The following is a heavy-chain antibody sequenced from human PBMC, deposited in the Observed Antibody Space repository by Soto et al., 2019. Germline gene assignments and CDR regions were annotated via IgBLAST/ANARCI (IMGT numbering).Heavy chain of an antibody. D-gene: IGHD4-17*01. CDR2: INPKSGGT. J-gene: IGHJ4*02. Sequence: QVQLVQSGAEVKKPGASIKVSCKASGYTFSAYYIHWVRQAPGQGLEWMGWINPKSGGTNNAQKFQGRVTMTSDTSISTASMELSRLTSDDTAVYYCARDDYGRQSDKFLDYWGQGTLVTVSS. CDR1: GYTFSAYY. CDR3: ARDDYGRQSDKFLDY. V-gene: IGHV1-2*02.